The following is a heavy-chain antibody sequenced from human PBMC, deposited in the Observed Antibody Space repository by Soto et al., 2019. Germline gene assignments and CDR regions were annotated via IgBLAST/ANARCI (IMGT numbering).Heavy chain of an antibody. CDR2: INPNSGDT. V-gene: IGHV1-2*02. J-gene: IGHJ4*02. CDR3: ARDLTGDPNY. CDR1: GYTFTGSS. Sequence: QGQLVQSGAEVKKPGASVNVSCEASGYTFTGSSIHWVRQAPGQGLEWMGYINPNSGDTLFAQKFQGRVTMTRDTSISTAYMELSRVASDDTAVYYCARDLTGDPNYWGQGTLVTVSS. D-gene: IGHD7-27*01.